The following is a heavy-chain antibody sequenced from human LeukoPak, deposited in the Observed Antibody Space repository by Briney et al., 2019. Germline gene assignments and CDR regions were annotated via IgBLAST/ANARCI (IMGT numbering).Heavy chain of an antibody. D-gene: IGHD3-3*01. J-gene: IGHJ4*02. CDR3: ARGGHDFWSGYQDY. V-gene: IGHV1-8*01. CDR2: MNPNSGNT. CDR1: GYTFTSYD. Sequence: ASVKVSCKASGYTFTSYDINWVRQATGQGLEWMGWMNPNSGNTGYAQKFQGRVTMTRNTSISTAYMELSSLRSEDTAVYYCARGGHDFWSGYQDYWGQGSLVTVSS.